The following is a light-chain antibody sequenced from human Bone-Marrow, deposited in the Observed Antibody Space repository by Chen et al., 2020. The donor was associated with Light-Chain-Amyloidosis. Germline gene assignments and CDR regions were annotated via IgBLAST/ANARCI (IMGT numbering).Light chain of an antibody. CDR1: SGSIATNY. J-gene: IGLJ3*02. V-gene: IGLV6-57*01. Sequence: NFMLTPPHSVSESPGKTVIISCTRSSGSIATNYGQWYQQRPGSSPTTVIYEDDQRPSGVPDRFSGSIDRSSNSASLTISGLKTEDEADYYCQSYQGSSQGVFGGGTKLTVL. CDR3: QSYQGSSQGV. CDR2: EDD.